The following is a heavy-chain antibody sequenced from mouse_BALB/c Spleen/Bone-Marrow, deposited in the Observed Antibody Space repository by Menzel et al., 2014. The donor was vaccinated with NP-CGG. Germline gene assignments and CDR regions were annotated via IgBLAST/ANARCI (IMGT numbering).Heavy chain of an antibody. Sequence: VQLQQSGAELVRSGASVKLSCTASGFNIKDYYMHWVKQRPEQGLEWIGWIDPGNGDTEYAPKFQGKATMTADTSSNTAYLQLSNLTSEDTAVYYCNAEHGNYHYFDYWGQGTTLTVSS. CDR1: GFNIKDYY. J-gene: IGHJ2*01. CDR3: NAEHGNYHYFDY. CDR2: IDPGNGDT. V-gene: IGHV14-4*02. D-gene: IGHD6-1*01.